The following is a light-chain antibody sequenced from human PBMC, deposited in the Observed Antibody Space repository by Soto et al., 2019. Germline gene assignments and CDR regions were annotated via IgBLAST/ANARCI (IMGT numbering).Light chain of an antibody. V-gene: IGLV8-61*01. CDR2: STN. CDR1: SGSVSSTNY. J-gene: IGLJ3*02. Sequence: QTVVTQEPSFSVSPGRTVTLTCGLSSGSVSSTNYPSWYQQTPGQAPRTLISSTNTRSSGVPDRFSGSILGNKAALTITGAQADEESHYYCVLYMGSGIWVFGGGTKLTVL. CDR3: VLYMGSGIWV.